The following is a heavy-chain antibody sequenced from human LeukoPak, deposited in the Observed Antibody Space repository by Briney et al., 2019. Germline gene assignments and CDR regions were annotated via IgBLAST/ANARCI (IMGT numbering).Heavy chain of an antibody. CDR1: GYSFTNYW. J-gene: IGHJ5*02. D-gene: IGHD4-17*01. V-gene: IGHV5-51*01. CDR3: ARRGTVTALSSWFDP. Sequence: GESLKISCKGSGYSFTNYWIGWVRQMPGKGLEWKGIIYPGDSDTRYSPSFQGQVTISADKSINTAYLQWSSLKASDTAMYYCARRGTVTALSSWFDPWGQGTLVTVSS. CDR2: IYPGDSDT.